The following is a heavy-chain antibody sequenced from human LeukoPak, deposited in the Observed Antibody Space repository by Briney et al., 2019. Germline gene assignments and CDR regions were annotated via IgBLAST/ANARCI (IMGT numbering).Heavy chain of an antibody. CDR1: GYTFTGYY. CDR2: INPNSGRT. J-gene: IGHJ4*02. V-gene: IGHV1-2*02. CDR3: ATSVGYSYGPYDY. D-gene: IGHD5-18*01. Sequence: ASVKVSCEASGYTFTGYYMHWVRQAPGQGLEWMGWINPNSGRTNYAQKFQGRVTMTGDTSISTAYMELSRLRSDDTAVYYCATSVGYSYGPYDYWGQGTLVTVSS.